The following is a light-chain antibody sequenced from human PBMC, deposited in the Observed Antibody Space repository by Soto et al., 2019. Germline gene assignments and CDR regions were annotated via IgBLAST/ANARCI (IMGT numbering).Light chain of an antibody. CDR2: DAS. CDR3: QQYSKWPLT. Sequence: DIPMTQSPASLSASVGDRVSITCLASQSISSWLAWYQEKPGKAPKLLIYDASGLQSGVPSRFSGSGSGTEFTLTINSLQSEDFAVYYCQQYSKWPLTVGGGTKVDIK. V-gene: IGKV1-5*01. J-gene: IGKJ4*01. CDR1: QSISSW.